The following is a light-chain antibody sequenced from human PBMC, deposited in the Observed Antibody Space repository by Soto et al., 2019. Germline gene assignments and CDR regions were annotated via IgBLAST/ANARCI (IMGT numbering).Light chain of an antibody. CDR3: QQSYSTPRYT. CDR1: QTVRTF. J-gene: IGKJ2*01. Sequence: EVVLTQSPATLSLSPGERATLSCRASQTVRTFLDWYQQKPGQAPRLLIYGASNRATGIPARFSGSGSGTDFTLTISSLEPEDFATYYCQQSYSTPRYTFGQGTKLEIK. V-gene: IGKV3-11*01. CDR2: GAS.